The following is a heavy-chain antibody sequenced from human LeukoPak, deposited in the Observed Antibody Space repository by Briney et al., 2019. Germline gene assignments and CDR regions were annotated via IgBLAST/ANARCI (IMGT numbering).Heavy chain of an antibody. CDR1: GFTFNDYS. Sequence: GGSLRLSCAASGFTFNDYSMNWVRQAPGKGLEWVSYISDSSDTIYYADSVKGRFIISRDNAKNSLYLQMNSLRAEDTAVYYCASYYGSGSIYYYYYMDVWGKGTTVTISS. CDR2: ISDSSDTI. V-gene: IGHV3-48*04. CDR3: ASYYGSGSIYYYYYMDV. D-gene: IGHD3-10*01. J-gene: IGHJ6*03.